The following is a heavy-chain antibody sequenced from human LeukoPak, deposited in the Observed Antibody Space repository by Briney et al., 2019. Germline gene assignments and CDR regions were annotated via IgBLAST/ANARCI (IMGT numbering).Heavy chain of an antibody. Sequence: GSLRLSCSASGPTFCKYWMTVVRQAPGKGLEWVADIKEDGSEKYYVDSVKGRFTISRDNAKNSLFLQMDSLRSEDTAVYYCVKNSGWYRLDCWGQGTLVTVSS. V-gene: IGHV3-7*03. CDR2: IKEDGSEK. CDR3: VKNSGWYRLDC. CDR1: GPTFCKYW. D-gene: IGHD6-13*01. J-gene: IGHJ4*02.